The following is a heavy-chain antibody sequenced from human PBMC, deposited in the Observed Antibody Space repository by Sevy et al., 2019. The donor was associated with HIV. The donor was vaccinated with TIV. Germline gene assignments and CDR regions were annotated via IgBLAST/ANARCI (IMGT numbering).Heavy chain of an antibody. J-gene: IGHJ3*02. D-gene: IGHD1-26*01. Sequence: GGSLRLSCAASGFTFSSYAMSWVRQAPGKGLEWVSAISGSGGSTYCADSVKGRFTISRDNSKNTLYLQMNSLRAEDTAVYYCAKIQVGATTGDAFDIWGQGTMVTVSS. CDR2: ISGSGGST. V-gene: IGHV3-23*01. CDR1: GFTFSSYA. CDR3: AKIQVGATTGDAFDI.